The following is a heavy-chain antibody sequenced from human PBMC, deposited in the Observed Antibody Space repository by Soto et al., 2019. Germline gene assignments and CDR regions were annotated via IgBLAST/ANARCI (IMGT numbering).Heavy chain of an antibody. J-gene: IGHJ2*01. CDR3: ARLGYCSGGSCYSDWYFDL. V-gene: IGHV3-33*01. D-gene: IGHD2-15*01. CDR2: IWYDGSNE. CDR1: GFTFSSYG. Sequence: QVQLVESGGGVVQPGRSLRLSCAASGFTFSSYGMHWVRQAPGKGLEWVAVIWYDGSNEYYADSVKGRFTISRDNSKNTLYLQMNSLRAEDTAVYYCARLGYCSGGSCYSDWYFDLWGRGTLVTVSS.